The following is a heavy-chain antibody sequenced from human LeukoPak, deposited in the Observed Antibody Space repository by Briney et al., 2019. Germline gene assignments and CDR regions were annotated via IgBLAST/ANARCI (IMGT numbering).Heavy chain of an antibody. Sequence: GGSLRLSCAASGFTFDDYGMSWVRQAPGKGLEWVSDINWNGSSTDYADSVKRRFTVSRDNAKNSLYLQMNSLRAEDTAFSYCSRKKYDSCGYYNDNYYFDFWGQGTLVTVSS. CDR2: INWNGSST. CDR3: SRKKYDSCGYYNDNYYFDF. CDR1: GFTFDDYG. D-gene: IGHD3-22*01. V-gene: IGHV3-20*04. J-gene: IGHJ4*02.